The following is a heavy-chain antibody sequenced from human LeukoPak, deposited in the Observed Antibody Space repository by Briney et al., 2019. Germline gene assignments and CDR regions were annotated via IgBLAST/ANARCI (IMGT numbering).Heavy chain of an antibody. CDR2: MSPNSGNT. J-gene: IGHJ4*02. Sequence: ASVKVSCKSTGYTFTTYGITWVRQAPGQGLEWMGWMSPNSGNTGYAQKFQGRVTLTRNTAISTAYMELSSLTSEDTAVYYCARGDYWGQGTLVTVPS. CDR3: ARGDY. CDR1: GYTFTTYG. V-gene: IGHV1-8*01.